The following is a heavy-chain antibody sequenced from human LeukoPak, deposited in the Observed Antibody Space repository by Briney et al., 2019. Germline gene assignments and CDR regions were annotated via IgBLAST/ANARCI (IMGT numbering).Heavy chain of an antibody. CDR1: GFTFSNAW. J-gene: IGHJ4*02. CDR2: IKSKTDGGTT. D-gene: IGHD4-23*01. V-gene: IGHV3-15*01. CDR3: TTDGYGGNQDFDY. Sequence: PGGSLRLSGAASGFTFSNAWMSWVRQAPGKGLEWVGRIKSKTDGGTTDYAAPVKGRFTISRDDSKNTLYLQMNSLKTEDTAVYYCTTDGYGGNQDFDYWGQGTLVTVSS.